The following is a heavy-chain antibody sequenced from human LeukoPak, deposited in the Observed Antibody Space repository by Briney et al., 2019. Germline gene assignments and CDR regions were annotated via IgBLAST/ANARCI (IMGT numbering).Heavy chain of an antibody. Sequence: ASVKVSCKASGGTFTSYTISWVRHAPGQGLEWMGRIIPILGIANYAQKFQGSVTITADKSTSTAYMELGSLRSEDTAVYYCARTPMVSPNRRGAFDIWGQGTMVTVSS. J-gene: IGHJ3*02. CDR2: IIPILGIA. D-gene: IGHD5-18*01. CDR3: ARTPMVSPNRRGAFDI. CDR1: GGTFTSYT. V-gene: IGHV1-69*02.